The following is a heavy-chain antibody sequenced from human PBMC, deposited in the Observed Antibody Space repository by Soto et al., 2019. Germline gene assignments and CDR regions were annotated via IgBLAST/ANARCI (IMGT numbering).Heavy chain of an antibody. J-gene: IGHJ6*02. CDR1: GGTFSSYA. CDR3: ARDKVDTAMKDYYYYYGMDV. D-gene: IGHD5-18*01. CDR2: IIPIFGTA. Sequence: SVKVSCKASGGTFSSYAISWVRQAPGQGLEWMGGIIPIFGTANYAQKFQGRVTITADESTSTAYMELSSLRSEDTAVYYCARDKVDTAMKDYYYYYGMDVWRQGTTVTVSS. V-gene: IGHV1-69*13.